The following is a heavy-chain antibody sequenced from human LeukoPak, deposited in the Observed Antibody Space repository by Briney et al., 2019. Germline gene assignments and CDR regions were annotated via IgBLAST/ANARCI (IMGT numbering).Heavy chain of an antibody. Sequence: ASVEVSCKASGYTFTGYYMHWVRQAPGQGLEWMGWINPNSGGTNYAQKFQGWVTMTRDTSISTAYMELSRLRSDDTAVYYCARSLYCSSTSCYAGDSSSWGTFDYWGQGTLVTVSS. J-gene: IGHJ4*02. CDR3: ARSLYCSSTSCYAGDSSSWGTFDY. D-gene: IGHD2-2*01. V-gene: IGHV1-2*04. CDR2: INPNSGGT. CDR1: GYTFTGYY.